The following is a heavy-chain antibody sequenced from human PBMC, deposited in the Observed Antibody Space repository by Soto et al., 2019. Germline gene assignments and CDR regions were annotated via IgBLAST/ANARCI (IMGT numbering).Heavy chain of an antibody. CDR2: ISAYNGNT. D-gene: IGHD3-22*01. CDR3: ARASYYYASSGNGSGECDY. V-gene: IGHV1-18*01. CDR1: GYTFTSYG. J-gene: IGHJ4*02. Sequence: QVQLVQSGAEVKKPGASVKVSCKASGYTFTSYGISWVRQAPGQGLEWMGWISAYNGNTNYAQKLQGRVTMTTHTATSTAYMELSSLRADDTAVYYCARASYYYASSGNGSGECDYWGQGTLVTVGS.